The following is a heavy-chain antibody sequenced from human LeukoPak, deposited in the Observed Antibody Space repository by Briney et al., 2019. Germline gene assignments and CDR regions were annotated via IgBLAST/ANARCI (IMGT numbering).Heavy chain of an antibody. J-gene: IGHJ6*03. CDR1: GCTFTSYD. CDR2: MNPNSGNT. V-gene: IGHV1-8*03. Sequence: AAVKVSCKASGCTFTSYDINWVRQATGQGLEWMGWMNPNSGNTGYAQKFQGRVTITRNTSISTAYMELSSLRSEDTAVYYCARRYCSSTSCYYYYMDVWGKGTTVTVSS. D-gene: IGHD2-2*01. CDR3: ARRYCSSTSCYYYYMDV.